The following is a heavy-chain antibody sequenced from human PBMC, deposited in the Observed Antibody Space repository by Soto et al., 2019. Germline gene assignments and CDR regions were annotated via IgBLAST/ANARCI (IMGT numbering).Heavy chain of an antibody. CDR1: GYFVSSSHW. J-gene: IGHJ4*02. D-gene: IGHD4-4*01. CDR2: INYSGSF. CDR3: ARIATTTLGGPIDY. V-gene: IGHV4-28*05. Sequence: SETLSLTCRVSGYFVSSSHWWGWIRQPPGKGLEWIGHINYSGSFYHDPSLKSRVTMSLDTSKHQFSLRLSSVTAVDTAVYYCARIATTTLGGPIDYWGRGTLVTVSS.